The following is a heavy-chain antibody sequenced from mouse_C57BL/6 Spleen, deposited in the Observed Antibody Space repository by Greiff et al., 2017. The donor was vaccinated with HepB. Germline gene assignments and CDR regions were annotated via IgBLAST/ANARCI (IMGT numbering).Heavy chain of an antibody. CDR2: INPSSGYT. V-gene: IGHV1-4*01. D-gene: IGHD2-3*01. CDR3: ARSGLLQYFDY. Sequence: SGAELARPGASVKMSCKASGYTFTSYTMHWVKQRPGQGLEWIGYINPSSGYTKYNQKFKDKATLTADKSSSTAYMQLSSLTSEDSAVYYCARSGLLQYFDYWGQGTTLTVSS. CDR1: GYTFTSYT. J-gene: IGHJ2*01.